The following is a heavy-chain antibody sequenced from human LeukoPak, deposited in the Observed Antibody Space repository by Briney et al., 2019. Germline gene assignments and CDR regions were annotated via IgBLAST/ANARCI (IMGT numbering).Heavy chain of an antibody. J-gene: IGHJ4*02. CDR3: AKISSKLRLGELSFGY. D-gene: IGHD3-16*02. CDR2: ISGSGGST. V-gene: IGHV3-23*01. CDR1: GFTFSSYA. Sequence: GGSLRLSCAASGFTFSSYAMSWVRQAPGKGLEWVSAISGSGGSTYYADSVKGRFTISRDNSKNTLYLQMNSLRAEDTAVYYCAKISSKLRLGELSFGYWGQGTLVTVSS.